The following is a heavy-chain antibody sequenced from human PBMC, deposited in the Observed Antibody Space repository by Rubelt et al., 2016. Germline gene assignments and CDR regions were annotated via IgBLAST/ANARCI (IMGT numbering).Heavy chain of an antibody. D-gene: IGHD5-18*01. CDR1: GFTFSSYG. Sequence: EAGGGVVQPGRSLRLSCAASGFTFSSYGMHWVRQAPGKGLEWVGRIKSKTDGGTTDYAAPVKGRFTISRDDSKNTLYLQMNSLKTEDTAVYYCTTDLWIQLTHGMDVWGQGTTVTVSS. CDR2: IKSKTDGGTT. CDR3: TTDLWIQLTHGMDV. J-gene: IGHJ6*02. V-gene: IGHV3-15*07.